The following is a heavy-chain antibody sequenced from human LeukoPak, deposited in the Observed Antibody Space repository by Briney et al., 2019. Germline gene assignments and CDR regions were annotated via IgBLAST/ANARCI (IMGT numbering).Heavy chain of an antibody. CDR2: IIPIFGTA. D-gene: IGHD6-13*01. Sequence: ASVKVSCKASGGTFSSYAISWVRQAPGQGLEWMGGIIPIFGTANYAQKFQGRVTITADESTSTAYMELSSLRSEDTAVYYCAREGIAAVRTLDYWGEGTLVTASS. V-gene: IGHV1-69*13. CDR1: GGTFSSYA. CDR3: AREGIAAVRTLDY. J-gene: IGHJ4*02.